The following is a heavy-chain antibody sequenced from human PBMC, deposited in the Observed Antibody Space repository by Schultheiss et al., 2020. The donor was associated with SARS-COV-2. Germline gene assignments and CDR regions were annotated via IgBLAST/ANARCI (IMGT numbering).Heavy chain of an antibody. V-gene: IGHV1-2*06. D-gene: IGHD6-13*01. CDR3: ARSGGGSIAAAGAYYYYGMDV. J-gene: IGHJ6*02. CDR1: GYTFTGYY. Sequence: ASVKVSCKASGYTFTGYYMHWVRQAPGQGLEWMGRINPNSGGTNYAQKFQGRVTMTRNTSISTAYMELSSLRSEDTAVYYCARSGGGSIAAAGAYYYYGMDVWGQGTTVTVSS. CDR2: INPNSGGT.